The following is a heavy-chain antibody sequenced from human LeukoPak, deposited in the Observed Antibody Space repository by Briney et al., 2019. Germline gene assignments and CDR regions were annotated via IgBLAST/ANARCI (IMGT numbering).Heavy chain of an antibody. CDR1: GFTFSTYW. CDR2: TREDGSEK. D-gene: IGHD3-3*01. V-gene: IGHV3-7*01. CDR3: ARDTIFGVVIIEQQLVQIDY. J-gene: IGHJ4*02. Sequence: GGSLRLSCTASGFTFSTYWMSWVRQAPGKGLEWVANTREDGSEKYYVDSVKGRFTISRDNAKNSLYLQMNSLRAEDTAVYYCARDTIFGVVIIEQQLVQIDYWGQGTLVTVSS.